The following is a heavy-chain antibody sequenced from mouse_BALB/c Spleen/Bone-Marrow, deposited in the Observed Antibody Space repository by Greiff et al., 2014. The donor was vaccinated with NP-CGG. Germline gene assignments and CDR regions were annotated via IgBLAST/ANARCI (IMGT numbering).Heavy chain of an antibody. V-gene: IGHV1-14*01. D-gene: IGHD1-1*01. CDR3: ARSYGSPFGY. Sequence: EVQLQQSGPELVRPGASVKMSCKASGYTFTSYIMHWVKQKPGQGLEWIGYINPYNDDTKYNEKFKGKATLTSDKSSSTAYMELSSLTFEDSAVYYCARSYGSPFGYWGQGTTLTVSS. CDR1: GYTFTSYI. CDR2: INPYNDDT. J-gene: IGHJ2*01.